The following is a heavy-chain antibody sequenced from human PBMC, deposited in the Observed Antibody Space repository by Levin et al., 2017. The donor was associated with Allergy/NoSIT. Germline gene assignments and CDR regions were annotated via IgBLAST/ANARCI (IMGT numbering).Heavy chain of an antibody. CDR3: ARGRRYSSSPVDY. J-gene: IGHJ4*02. Sequence: GGSLRLSCAASGFTFSDYYMTWVRQAPGKGLEWVSYISASGSTIDSADSVKGRFTVSRDNAKNSLYLQMNGLRAEDMAVYYCARGRRYSSSPVDYWGQGTLVTVSS. V-gene: IGHV3-11*01. CDR1: GFTFSDYY. D-gene: IGHD6-6*01. CDR2: ISASGSTI.